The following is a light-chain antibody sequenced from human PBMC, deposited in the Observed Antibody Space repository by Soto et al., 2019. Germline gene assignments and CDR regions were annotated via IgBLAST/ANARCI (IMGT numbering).Light chain of an antibody. CDR2: YDD. CDR3: AAWDDSLNALV. V-gene: IGLV1-36*01. Sequence: QSVLTQPPSVSEAPGQRVTISCFRTTPNTGNNAVSWYQQVPGKAPKLLMYYDDILPSGVSDRFSGFKSGTSASLAIRGLQSEDEADYYCAAWDDSLNALVFGGGTQLTVL. CDR1: TPNTGNNA. J-gene: IGLJ7*01.